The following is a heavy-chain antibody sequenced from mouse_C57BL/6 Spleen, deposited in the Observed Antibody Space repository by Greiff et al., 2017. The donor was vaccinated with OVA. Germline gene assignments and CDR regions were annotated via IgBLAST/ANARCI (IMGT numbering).Heavy chain of an antibody. J-gene: IGHJ1*03. D-gene: IGHD1-1*01. CDR2: IHPNSGST. CDR1: GYTFTSYW. Sequence: QVQLKQPGAELVKPGASVKLSCKASGYTFTSYWMHWVKQRPGQGLEWIGMIHPNSGSTNYNEKFKSKATLTVDKSSSTAYMQLSSLTSEDSAVYYCARGTTVVATHWYFDVWGTGTTVTVSS. CDR3: ARGTTVVATHWYFDV. V-gene: IGHV1-64*01.